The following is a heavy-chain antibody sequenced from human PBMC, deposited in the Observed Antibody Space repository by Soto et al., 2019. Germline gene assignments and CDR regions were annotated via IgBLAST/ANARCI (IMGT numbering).Heavy chain of an antibody. V-gene: IGHV1-69*04. D-gene: IGHD3-3*01. Sequence: SVKVSCKASGGTFSSYTISWVRQAPGQGLEWMGRVIPIVGIANYAHKFQGRVTITADKSTSTAYMELSSLRSEDTAVYYCARDLGDDFWSGYYPIFDYWGQGNLVTVSS. CDR1: GGTFSSYT. CDR3: ARDLGDDFWSGYYPIFDY. CDR2: VIPIVGIA. J-gene: IGHJ4*02.